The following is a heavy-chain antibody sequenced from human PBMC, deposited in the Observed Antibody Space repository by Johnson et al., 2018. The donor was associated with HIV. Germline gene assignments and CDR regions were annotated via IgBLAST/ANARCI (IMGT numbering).Heavy chain of an antibody. J-gene: IGHJ3*01. CDR3: TKMGALGAFDL. V-gene: IGHV3-30*02. D-gene: IGHD3-16*01. CDR1: GFTFSSYG. Sequence: QVQLADSGGGVVQPGGSLRLSCAASGFTFSSYGMHWVRQAPGKGLAWVAFIRHDGSNQYYVDTVKGRFTISRDNSKNTLSLQMNSLRAEDTAVYYCTKMGALGAFDLWGQGTMVTVSS. CDR2: IRHDGSNQ.